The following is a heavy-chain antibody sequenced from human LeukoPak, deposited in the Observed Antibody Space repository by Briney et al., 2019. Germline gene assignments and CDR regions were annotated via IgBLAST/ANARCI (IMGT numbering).Heavy chain of an antibody. CDR3: ARELPDGAALDY. Sequence: SETLSLTCTVSGGSVSSVSYYWSWIRQPPGKGLEWIGYIYYSGNTNYNPSLKSRVTISVDTSKNQFSLKLSSVTAADTAVYYCARELPDGAALDYWGQGTLVTVSS. J-gene: IGHJ4*02. V-gene: IGHV4-61*01. CDR1: GGSVSSVSYY. D-gene: IGHD6-13*01. CDR2: IYYSGNT.